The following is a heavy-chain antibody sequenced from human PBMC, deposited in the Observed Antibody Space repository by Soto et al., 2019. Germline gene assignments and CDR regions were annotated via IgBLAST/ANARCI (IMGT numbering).Heavy chain of an antibody. J-gene: IGHJ4*02. Sequence: GGSLRLSCAASGFTLSGFDIHWVRQASGEGLEWVGRIKTKVESYATELAASVKGRFTISRDDPKNTAYLEMNSLRAEDTAVYYCAKDHYGYYFDYWGQGTLVTVSS. CDR1: GFTLSGFD. D-gene: IGHD3-16*01. V-gene: IGHV3-73*01. CDR2: IKTKVESYAT. CDR3: AKDHYGYYFDY.